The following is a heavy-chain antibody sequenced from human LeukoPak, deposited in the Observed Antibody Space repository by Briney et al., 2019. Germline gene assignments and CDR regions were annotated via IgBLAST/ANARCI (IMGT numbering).Heavy chain of an antibody. D-gene: IGHD3-10*01. V-gene: IGHV4-39*01. CDR3: ARLSSDWFDP. J-gene: IGHJ5*02. CDR1: GGSISSNSFY. Sequence: PSETLSLTCSVSGGSISSNSFYWDWIRQPPGKGLEWIGSIYYSGSTFYSSSLESRVSLSVDMSKNQFSLKLTSVTAADTAVYYCARLSSDWFDPWGQGTLVTVSS. CDR2: IYYSGST.